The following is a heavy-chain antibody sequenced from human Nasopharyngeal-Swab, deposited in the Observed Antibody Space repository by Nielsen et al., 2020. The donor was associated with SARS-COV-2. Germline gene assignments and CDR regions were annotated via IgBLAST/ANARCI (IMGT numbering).Heavy chain of an antibody. J-gene: IGHJ3*02. CDR3: TTQSPSWTIFGVPPDAFDI. CDR1: GFTFSNAW. D-gene: IGHD3-3*01. V-gene: IGHV3-15*01. Sequence: SWAASGFTFSNAWMSWVRQAPGKGREWVGRIKSKTDGGTTDYAAPVKGRFTISRDDSKNTLYLQMNSLKTEDTAVYYCTTQSPSWTIFGVPPDAFDIWGQGTMVTVSS. CDR2: IKSKTDGGTT.